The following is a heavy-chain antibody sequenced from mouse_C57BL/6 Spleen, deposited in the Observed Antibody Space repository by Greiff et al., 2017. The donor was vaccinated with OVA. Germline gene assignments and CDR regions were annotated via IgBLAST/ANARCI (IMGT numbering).Heavy chain of an antibody. V-gene: IGHV8-12*01. D-gene: IGHD2-5*01. CDR1: GFSLSTSGMG. CDR3: ARSYSNYEEDYYAMDY. J-gene: IGHJ4*01. CDR2: IYWDDDK. Sequence: QVQLKESGPGILQSSQTLSLTCSFSGFSLSTSGMGVSWIRQPSGKGLEWLAHIYWDDDKRYNPSLKSRLTISKDTSRNQVFLKITSVDTADTATYYCARSYSNYEEDYYAMDYWGQGTSVTVSS.